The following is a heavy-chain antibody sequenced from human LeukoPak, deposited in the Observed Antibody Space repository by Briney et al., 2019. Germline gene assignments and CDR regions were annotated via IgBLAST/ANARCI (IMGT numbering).Heavy chain of an antibody. J-gene: IGHJ4*02. CDR3: ATDTPSGSYENY. CDR2: IYYSGST. CDR1: GGSISSSSYY. V-gene: IGHV4-39*07. Sequence: EPSGTLSLTCTVSGGSISSSSYYWGWIRQPPGKGLEWIGSIYYSGSTYYNPSLKSRVTISVDTSKNQFSLKLSSVTAADTAVYYCATDTPSGSYENYWGQGTLVTVSS. D-gene: IGHD1-26*01.